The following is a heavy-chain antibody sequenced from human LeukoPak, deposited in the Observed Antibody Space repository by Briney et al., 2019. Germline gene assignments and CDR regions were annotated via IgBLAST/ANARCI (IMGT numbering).Heavy chain of an antibody. Sequence: ASVKVSCKASGYTFTGYYMHWVRQAPGQGLEWMGWINPNSGGTNYAQKFQGRVTMTRDTSISTAYMELSRLGSDDTAVYYCARDRQSYSSSSLDYWGQGTLVTVSS. J-gene: IGHJ4*02. CDR3: ARDRQSYSSSSLDY. CDR1: GYTFTGYY. V-gene: IGHV1-2*02. CDR2: INPNSGGT. D-gene: IGHD6-6*01.